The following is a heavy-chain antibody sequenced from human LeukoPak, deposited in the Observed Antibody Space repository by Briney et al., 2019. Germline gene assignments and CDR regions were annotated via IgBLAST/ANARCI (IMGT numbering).Heavy chain of an antibody. Sequence: GGSLRLSCAASGFTFSNYAMSWVRQAPGKGLEWVSVIGGDGETTHYADSVKGRFTISRDNSKNTLYLHMNSLRAEDTALYFCAKGGCSGSSCTYFDWWGQGTLVTVSP. CDR1: GFTFSNYA. D-gene: IGHD2-15*01. V-gene: IGHV3-23*01. CDR2: IGGDGETT. CDR3: AKGGCSGSSCTYFDW. J-gene: IGHJ4*02.